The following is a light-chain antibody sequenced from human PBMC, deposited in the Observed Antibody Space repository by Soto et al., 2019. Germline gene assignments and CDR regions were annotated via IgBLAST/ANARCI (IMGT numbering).Light chain of an antibody. Sequence: QSVLTQPRSVSGSPGQSVTISCTGTSSDVGGYNYVSWYQQHPGKAPKLMIYDVSKRPSGVPDRFSGSKSGNTASLTISGLQAEDEADYYCQSYDSGVTGSVFGTGTKVTVL. V-gene: IGLV2-11*01. CDR1: SSDVGGYNY. J-gene: IGLJ1*01. CDR3: QSYDSGVTGSV. CDR2: DVS.